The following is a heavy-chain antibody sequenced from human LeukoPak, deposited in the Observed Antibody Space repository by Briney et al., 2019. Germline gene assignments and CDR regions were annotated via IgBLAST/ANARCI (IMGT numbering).Heavy chain of an antibody. J-gene: IGHJ4*02. CDR3: ARGPPPDDCSGGSCYGGQFDY. Sequence: PSETLSLTCSVSGGSISSGGYYWSWLRQPPGKGLEWIGEINHSGSTNYNPSLKSRVTISVDTSKNQFSLKLSSVTAADTAVYYCARGPPPDDCSGGSCYGGQFDYWGQGTLVTVSS. CDR1: GGSISSGGYY. D-gene: IGHD2-15*01. V-gene: IGHV4-34*01. CDR2: INHSGST.